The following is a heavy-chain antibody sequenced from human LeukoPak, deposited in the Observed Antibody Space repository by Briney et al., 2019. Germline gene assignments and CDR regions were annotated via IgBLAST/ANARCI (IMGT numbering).Heavy chain of an antibody. D-gene: IGHD4-17*01. J-gene: IGHJ4*02. CDR1: GFTFSSYA. CDR2: ISGSGGST. Sequence: GGSLRLSCAASGFTFSSYAMSWVRQAPGKGLEWVSAISGSGGSTYYADSVKGRFTISRDNSKNTLYLQMNSLRAEDTAVYYCAKVATVTPHAEYYFDYWGQGTLVTVSS. CDR3: AKVATVTPHAEYYFDY. V-gene: IGHV3-23*01.